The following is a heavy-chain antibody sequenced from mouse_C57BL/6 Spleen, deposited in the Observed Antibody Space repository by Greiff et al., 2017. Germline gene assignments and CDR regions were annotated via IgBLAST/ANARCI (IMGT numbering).Heavy chain of an antibody. CDR1: GFNIKDYY. D-gene: IGHD1-1*01. V-gene: IGHV14-2*01. J-gene: IGHJ2*01. CDR2: IDPEDGET. Sequence: EVQLQQPGAELVKPGASVKLSCTASGFNIKDYYMHWVKQRTEQGLEWIGRIDPEDGETKYAPKFQGKATITADTSSNTAYLQLSSLTSEDTAVYYCARKGGYYGSSQYYFDYWGQGTTLTVSS. CDR3: ARKGGYYGSSQYYFDY.